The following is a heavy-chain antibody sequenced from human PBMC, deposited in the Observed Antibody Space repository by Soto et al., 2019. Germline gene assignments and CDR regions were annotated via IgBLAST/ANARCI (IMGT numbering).Heavy chain of an antibody. CDR3: ESEAPSYNFWSDFPKCFGP. V-gene: IGHV4-59*01. CDR2: IYSPGGT. Sequence: SETLSLTCSVSGDSLSGYCWSWIRQPPGKGLEWIVYIYSPGGTNYNPALKSRVTISVDMSKNQFSLQLNAVTAADTAVYYCESEAPSYNFWSDFPKCFGPWGQRTLVTVS. CDR1: GDSLSGYC. J-gene: IGHJ5*02. D-gene: IGHD3-3*01.